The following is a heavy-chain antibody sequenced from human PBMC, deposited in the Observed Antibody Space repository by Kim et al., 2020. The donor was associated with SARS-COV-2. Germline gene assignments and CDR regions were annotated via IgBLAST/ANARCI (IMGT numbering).Heavy chain of an antibody. CDR3: ARDGPVGAVAGYLTLGWFDP. CDR1: GFTFSSYG. D-gene: IGHD6-19*01. Sequence: GGSLRLSCAASGFTFSSYGMHWVRQAPGKGLEWVAVIWYDGSNKYYADSVKGRFTISRDNSKNTLYLQMNSLRAEDTAVYYCARDGPVGAVAGYLTLGWFDPWGQGTLVTVSS. J-gene: IGHJ5*02. CDR2: IWYDGSNK. V-gene: IGHV3-33*01.